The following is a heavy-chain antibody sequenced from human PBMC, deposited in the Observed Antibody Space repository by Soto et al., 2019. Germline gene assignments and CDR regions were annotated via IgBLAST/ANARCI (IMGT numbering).Heavy chain of an antibody. D-gene: IGHD5-12*01. Sequence: PSETLSLTCAVSGGSISSGGYCWSWIRQPPGKGLEWIGYIYHSGSTYYNPSLKSRVTISVDRSKNQFSLKLSSVTAADTAVYYCARVSILGSIVATMDDYYGMDVWGQGTTVTVSS. J-gene: IGHJ6*02. CDR3: ARVSILGSIVATMDDYYGMDV. CDR2: IYHSGST. CDR1: GGSISSGGYC. V-gene: IGHV4-30-2*01.